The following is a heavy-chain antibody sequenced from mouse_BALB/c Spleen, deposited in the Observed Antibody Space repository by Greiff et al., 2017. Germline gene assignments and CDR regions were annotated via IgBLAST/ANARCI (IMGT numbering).Heavy chain of an antibody. D-gene: IGHD2-4*01. CDR2: ISYSGST. Sequence: VQLKESGPGLVKPSQSLSLTCTVTGYSITSDYAWNWIRQFPGNKLEWMGYISYSGSTSYNPSLKSRISITRDTSKNQFFLQLNSVTTEDTATYDCARNYDYDLYAMDYWGQGTSVTVSS. J-gene: IGHJ4*01. CDR1: GYSITSDYA. V-gene: IGHV3-2*02. CDR3: ARNYDYDLYAMDY.